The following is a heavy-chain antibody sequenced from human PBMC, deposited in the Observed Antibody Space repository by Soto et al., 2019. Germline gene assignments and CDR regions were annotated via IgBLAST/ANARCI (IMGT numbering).Heavy chain of an antibody. CDR1: GYTFTSYY. J-gene: IGHJ6*02. Sequence: ASVKVSCKASGYTFTSYYMHWVRQAPGQGLEWMGIINPSGGSTSYAQKFQGRVTMTRDTSTSTVYMELSSLRSEDTAVYYCAIDSGENLSLPPMAGYYYGMDVWGQGTTVTVSS. CDR2: INPSGGST. V-gene: IGHV1-46*01. CDR3: AIDSGENLSLPPMAGYYYGMDV. D-gene: IGHD2-21*01.